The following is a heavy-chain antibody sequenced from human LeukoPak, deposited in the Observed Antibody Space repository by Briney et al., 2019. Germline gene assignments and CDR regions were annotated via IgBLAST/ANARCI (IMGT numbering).Heavy chain of an antibody. J-gene: IGHJ5*02. CDR1: GGSFSGYY. CDR2: INHSGST. CDR3: ARGRRSYYGSGITGNWFDP. Sequence: PSETLSLTCAVYGGSFSGYYWSWIRQPPGKGLEWIGEINHSGSTNYNPSLKSRVTISVDTSKNQFSLKLSSVTAADTAVYYCARGRRSYYGSGITGNWFDPWGQGTLVTVSS. D-gene: IGHD3-10*01. V-gene: IGHV4-34*01.